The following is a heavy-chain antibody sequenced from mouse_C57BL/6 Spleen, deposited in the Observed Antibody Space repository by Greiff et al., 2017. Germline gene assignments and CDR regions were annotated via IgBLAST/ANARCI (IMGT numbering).Heavy chain of an antibody. J-gene: IGHJ2*01. D-gene: IGHD3-2*02. CDR2: INPNNGGT. CDR1: GYTFTDYN. Sequence: DVKLQESGPELVKPGASVKMSCKASGYTFTDYNMHWVKQSHGKSPEWIGYINPNNGGTSYNQKFKGKATLTVNKSSSTAYMELRSLTSEDSAVYYCAREAQALDYWGQGTTLTVSS. CDR3: AREAQALDY. V-gene: IGHV1-22*01.